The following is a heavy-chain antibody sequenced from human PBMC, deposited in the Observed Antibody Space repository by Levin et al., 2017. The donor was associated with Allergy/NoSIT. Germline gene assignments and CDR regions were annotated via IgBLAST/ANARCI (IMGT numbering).Heavy chain of an antibody. J-gene: IGHJ4*02. CDR1: GFTFSSYG. CDR2: ISYDGSNK. V-gene: IGHV3-30*18. CDR3: AKWDTAMDIDY. Sequence: GGSLRLSCAASGFTFSSYGMHWVRQAPGKGLEWVAVISYDGSNKYYADSVKGRFTISRDNSKNTLYLQMNSLRAEDTAVYYCAKWDTAMDIDYWGQGTLVTVSS. D-gene: IGHD5-18*01.